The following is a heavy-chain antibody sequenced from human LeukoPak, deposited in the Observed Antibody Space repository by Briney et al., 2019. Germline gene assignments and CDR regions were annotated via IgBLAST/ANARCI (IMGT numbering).Heavy chain of an antibody. CDR2: IYTSGST. V-gene: IGHV4-61*02. CDR1: GGSISSGSYY. CDR3: ARGQDSSGYYYYYYYMDV. Sequence: SETLSPTCTVSGGSISSGSYYWSWIRQPAGKGLEWIGRIYTSGSTNYNPSLKSRVTISVDTSKNQFSLKLSSVTAADTAVYYCARGQDSSGYYYYYYYMDVWGKGTTVTVSS. D-gene: IGHD3-22*01. J-gene: IGHJ6*03.